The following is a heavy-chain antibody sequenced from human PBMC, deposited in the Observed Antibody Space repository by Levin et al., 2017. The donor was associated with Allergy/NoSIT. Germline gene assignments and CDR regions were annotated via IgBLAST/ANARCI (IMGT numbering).Heavy chain of an antibody. Sequence: PGGSLRLSCAASGFTFSDFYMSWIRQAPGKGLQWVAYISTKGRYIKYADSVRGRFTISRDNAKNSLDLQMNSLRTEDSAVYYCARFLAAATNYYYGMDVWGQGTTVTVSS. CDR1: GFTFSDFY. V-gene: IGHV3-11*03. J-gene: IGHJ6*02. CDR3: ARFLAAATNYYYGMDV. CDR2: ISTKGRYI. D-gene: IGHD6-13*01.